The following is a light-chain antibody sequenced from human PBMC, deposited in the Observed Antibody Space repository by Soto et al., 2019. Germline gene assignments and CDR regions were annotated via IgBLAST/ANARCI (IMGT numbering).Light chain of an antibody. CDR2: GAS. CDR1: QTISSN. Sequence: EIVMTQSPATLSVSPGERATLSCRASQTISSNLAWYQQKPGQAPRLLIHGASTRATGVPARFSGSGSGTEFTLTISRLQSEDLAVYYCQQHHNWPPQYTFGQGTKLQIK. V-gene: IGKV3-15*01. CDR3: QQHHNWPPQYT. J-gene: IGKJ2*01.